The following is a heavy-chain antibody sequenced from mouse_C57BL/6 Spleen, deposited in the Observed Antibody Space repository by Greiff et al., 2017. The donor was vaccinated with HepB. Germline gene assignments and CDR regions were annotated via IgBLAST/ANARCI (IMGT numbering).Heavy chain of an antibody. CDR1: GYTFTSYW. Sequence: QVQLQQPGAELVMPGASVKLSCKASGYTFTSYWMHWVKQRPGQGLEWIGAIDPSDSYTNYNQKFKSKSTLTVDKSSSTAYMQLSSLTSEDSAVYYCARSDGYYGFAYWGQGTLVTVSA. CDR2: IDPSDSYT. V-gene: IGHV1-69*01. D-gene: IGHD2-3*01. J-gene: IGHJ3*01. CDR3: ARSDGYYGFAY.